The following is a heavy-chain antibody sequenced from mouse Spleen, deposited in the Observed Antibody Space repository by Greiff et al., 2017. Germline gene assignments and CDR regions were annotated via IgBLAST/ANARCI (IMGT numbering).Heavy chain of an antibody. J-gene: IGHJ1*01. CDR2: ILPGSGNT. V-gene: IGHV1-9*01. Sequence: QVQLQQSGAELMQPGASVKLSCKATGYTFTGYWIEWVKQRPGHGLEWIGEILPGSGNTNYNEKFKGKATFTADTSSNTAYMQLSSLTTDDSAIYYCARGGGDWYFDVWGAGTTVTVSS. CDR3: ARGGGDWYFDV. CDR1: GYTFTGYW.